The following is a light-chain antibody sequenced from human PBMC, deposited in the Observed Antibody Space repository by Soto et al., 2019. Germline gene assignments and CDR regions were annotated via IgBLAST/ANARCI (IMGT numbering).Light chain of an antibody. CDR1: LTMNNN. CDR3: QEYNERPPWT. Sequence: EIVMTQSPATLSVSPGESVTLSCRASLTMNNNIAWYQHKPGQAHRLLIFGASSRATGVPGRFSGSGFGTEFTLSISSLQSEDFAVYYCQEYNERPPWTFGQGTTVEMK. CDR2: GAS. V-gene: IGKV3-15*01. J-gene: IGKJ1*01.